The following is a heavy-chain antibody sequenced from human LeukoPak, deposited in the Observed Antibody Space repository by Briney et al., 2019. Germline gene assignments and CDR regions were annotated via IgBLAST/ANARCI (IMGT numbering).Heavy chain of an antibody. D-gene: IGHD2-2*01. J-gene: IGHJ1*01. CDR1: GFTFSSYG. CDR2: IRYDGSNK. Sequence: GGSLRLSCAASGFTFSSYGMHWVRQAPGKGLEWVAFIRYDGSNKYYADSVKGRFTISRDNSKNTLYLQMNSLRAEDTAVYYCAEVSQYQPLRSEYFQHWGQGTLVTVSS. V-gene: IGHV3-30*02. CDR3: AEVSQYQPLRSEYFQH.